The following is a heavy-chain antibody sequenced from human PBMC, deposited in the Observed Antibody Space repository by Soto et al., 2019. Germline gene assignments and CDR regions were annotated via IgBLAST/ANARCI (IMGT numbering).Heavy chain of an antibody. Sequence: EVQLVESGGGLVQPGRSLRLSCAASGFTFDDYPMHWVRHAAGKGLEWVAGLSWNSASIGYAESVKGRFTISRDNARDSICLLINSLWAEDTALYYCVTEDAFDLWWQGTQVTVSS. V-gene: IGHV3-9*01. CDR3: VTEDAFDL. CDR2: LSWNSASI. J-gene: IGHJ3*01. CDR1: GFTFDDYP.